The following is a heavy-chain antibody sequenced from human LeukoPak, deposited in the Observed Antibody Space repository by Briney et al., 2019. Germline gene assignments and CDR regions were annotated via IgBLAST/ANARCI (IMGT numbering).Heavy chain of an antibody. CDR1: GYSFTSYW. Sequence: GESLKISCKGSGYSFTSYWIGWVRQMPGKGLEWMGIIYPGDSDTRYSPSFQGQVTISADKSVSTAYLQWSSLKASDTAMYYCASHVKVLPAAIDNYYYYNMDVWGKGTTVTVSS. CDR3: ASHVKVLPAAIDNYYYYNMDV. V-gene: IGHV5-51*01. J-gene: IGHJ6*03. CDR2: IYPGDSDT. D-gene: IGHD2-2*01.